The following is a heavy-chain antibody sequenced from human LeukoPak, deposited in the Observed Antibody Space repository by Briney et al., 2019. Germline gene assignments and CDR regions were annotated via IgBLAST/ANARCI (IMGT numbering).Heavy chain of an antibody. CDR2: INHSGST. CDR1: GGSFSGYY. Sequence: PSETLSLTCAVYGGSFSGYYWSWICQPPGKGLEWIGEINHSGSTNYNPSLKSRVTISVDTSKNQFSLKLSSVTAADTAVYYCARDGSWFYWFDPWGQGTLVTVSS. D-gene: IGHD6-13*01. CDR3: ARDGSWFYWFDP. V-gene: IGHV4-34*01. J-gene: IGHJ5*02.